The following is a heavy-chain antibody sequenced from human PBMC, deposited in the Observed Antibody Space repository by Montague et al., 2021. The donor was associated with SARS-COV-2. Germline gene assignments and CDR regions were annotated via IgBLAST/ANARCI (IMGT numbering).Heavy chain of an antibody. D-gene: IGHD6-13*01. CDR2: INSDGSST. V-gene: IGHV3-74*01. CDR1: GFTFSRYW. CDR3: ARSGQQLVHPLATLYYYYGMDV. J-gene: IGHJ6*02. Sequence: SLSLSCAASGFTFSRYWMHLVRQAPGKGLVWVSRINSDGSSTSYADSVKGRFTISRDNAKNTLYLQMNSLRAEDTAVYYCARSGQQLVHPLATLYYYYGMDVWGQGTTVTVSS.